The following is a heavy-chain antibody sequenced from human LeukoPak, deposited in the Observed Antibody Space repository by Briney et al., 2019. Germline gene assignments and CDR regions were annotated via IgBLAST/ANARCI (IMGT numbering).Heavy chain of an antibody. CDR3: ARHCGGSTCNWFDP. CDR1: SGXISSSSYY. D-gene: IGHD2-21*01. CDR2: IYSSGST. Sequence: SETLSLTCTVSSGXISSSSYYWGWIRQPPGKGLEWIGSIYSSGSTYYTPSLKSRVTTSVDTSKNQFSLKLSSVTAADTAVYYCARHCGGSTCNWFDPWGQGTLVTVSS. J-gene: IGHJ5*02. V-gene: IGHV4-39*01.